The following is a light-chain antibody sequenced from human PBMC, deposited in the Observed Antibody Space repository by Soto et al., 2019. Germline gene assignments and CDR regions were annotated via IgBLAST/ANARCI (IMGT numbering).Light chain of an antibody. Sequence: QSALTQPASVSGSPGQSITISCTGTSSDVGAYNSVSWYQQHPGKAPKLMIYDVSNRPSGVYNRFSGSKSGNTASLTISGLQDEDEADYYCSSYTSSSTVVFGGGTKLTVL. CDR2: DVS. CDR3: SSYTSSSTVV. J-gene: IGLJ3*02. CDR1: SSDVGAYNS. V-gene: IGLV2-14*01.